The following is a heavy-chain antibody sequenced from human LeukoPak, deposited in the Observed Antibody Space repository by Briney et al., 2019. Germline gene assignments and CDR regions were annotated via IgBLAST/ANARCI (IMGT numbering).Heavy chain of an antibody. CDR2: ISYDGSNK. D-gene: IGHD2-15*01. J-gene: IGHJ3*02. CDR1: GFTFSSYA. V-gene: IGHV3-30-3*01. CDR3: ARDGEMRTAVVVAATQVIGAFDI. Sequence: PGGSLRLSCAASGFTFSSYAMHWVRQAPGKGLEWVAVISYDGSNKYYADSVKGRFTISRDNSKNTLYLQMNSLRAEDTAVYYCARDGEMRTAVVVAATQVIGAFDIWGQGTMVTVSS.